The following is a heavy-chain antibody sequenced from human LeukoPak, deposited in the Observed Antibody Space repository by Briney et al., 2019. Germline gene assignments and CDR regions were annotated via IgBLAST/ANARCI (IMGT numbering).Heavy chain of an antibody. CDR3: ARTSGGYYPGGYGMDV. V-gene: IGHV1-2*04. CDR1: GYTFTGYY. CDR2: INPNSGGT. D-gene: IGHD3-10*01. J-gene: IGHJ6*02. Sequence: GASVKVSCKASGYTFTGYYMHWVRQAPGQGLEWMGWINPNSGGTNYAQKFQGWVTMTRDTSISTAYMELSRLRSDDTAVYYCARTSGGYYPGGYGMDVWGQGTTVTVSS.